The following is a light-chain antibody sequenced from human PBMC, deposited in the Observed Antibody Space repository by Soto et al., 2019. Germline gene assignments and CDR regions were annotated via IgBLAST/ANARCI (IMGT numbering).Light chain of an antibody. J-gene: IGLJ1*01. CDR3: QSYDNNSDYV. V-gene: IGLV1-40*01. Sequence: QSALTQPPSVSGAPGQRVTISCTGSSSNIGAGYVVHWYQQLSGAAPKLLVFSDNNRPSGVPDRFSGSKSGTSASLAITGLRAEDEADYYCQSYDNNSDYVFGTGTKVTVL. CDR1: SSNIGAGYV. CDR2: SDN.